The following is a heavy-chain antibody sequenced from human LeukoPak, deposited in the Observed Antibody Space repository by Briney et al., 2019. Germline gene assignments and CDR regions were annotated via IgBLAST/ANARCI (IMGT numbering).Heavy chain of an antibody. D-gene: IGHD1-14*01. CDR1: GDSITNSGHY. J-gene: IGHJ5*02. V-gene: IGHV4-39*01. CDR2: ISYTWNT. Sequence: KPSETLSLTCTVSGDSITNSGHYWGWIRQAPGKGLEWIGTISYTWNTYYNPSLKSRVTISVDTSKNQFSLRLSSVTATDTAVYYCARIPSRISWFDPWGQGTLVTVSS. CDR3: ARIPSRISWFDP.